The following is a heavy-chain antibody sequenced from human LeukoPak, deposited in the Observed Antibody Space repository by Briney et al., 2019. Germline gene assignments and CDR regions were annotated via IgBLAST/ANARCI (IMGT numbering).Heavy chain of an antibody. D-gene: IGHD1-26*01. CDR3: ARSPHEWELPFDY. CDR2: INPNSGGT. V-gene: IGHV1-2*02. J-gene: IGHJ4*02. CDR1: GYTFTGYY. Sequence: ASVKVSCKASGYTFTGYYMHWVRQAPGQGLEWMGWINPNSGGTNYAQKFQGRVTMTRDTSISTAYMELSSLRSEDTAVYYCARSPHEWELPFDYWGQGTLVTVSS.